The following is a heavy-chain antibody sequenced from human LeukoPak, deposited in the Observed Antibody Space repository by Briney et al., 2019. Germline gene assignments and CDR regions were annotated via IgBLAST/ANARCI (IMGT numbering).Heavy chain of an antibody. CDR2: IYYSGST. V-gene: IGHV4-31*03. Sequence: PSQTLSLTCTVSGGSISSGGYYWSWIRQHPGKGLESIGYIYYSGSTYYNPSLKSRVTISVDTSKNQFSLKLSSVTAADTAVYYCARDGGYSGYDDAYWGQGTLVTVSS. CDR3: ARDGGYSGYDDAY. J-gene: IGHJ4*02. D-gene: IGHD5-12*01. CDR1: GGSISSGGYY.